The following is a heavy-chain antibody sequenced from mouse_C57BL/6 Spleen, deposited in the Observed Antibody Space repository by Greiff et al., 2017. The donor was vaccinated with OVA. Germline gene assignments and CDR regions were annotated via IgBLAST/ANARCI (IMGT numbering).Heavy chain of an antibody. CDR2: IYPGSGST. V-gene: IGHV1-55*01. CDR3: ASYDGYYSYWYFGG. J-gene: IGHJ1*03. Sequence: QVQLQQSGAELVKPGASVKMSCKASGYTFTSYWITWVKQRPGQGLEWIGDIYPGSGSTNYNEKFKSKATLTVDTSSSTAYMQLSSLTSEDSAVYYCASYDGYYSYWYFGGWGTGTTVTVSS. D-gene: IGHD2-3*01. CDR1: GYTFTSYW.